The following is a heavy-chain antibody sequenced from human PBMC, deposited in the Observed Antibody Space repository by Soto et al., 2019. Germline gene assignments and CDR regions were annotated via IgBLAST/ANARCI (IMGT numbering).Heavy chain of an antibody. V-gene: IGHV4-34*01. J-gene: IGHJ4*02. CDR2: INHSGST. CDR1: GGSFSCYY. D-gene: IGHD3-22*01. CDR3: ARVTGSDSSGYYYTPFDY. Sequence: PSETLSLTCAVYGGSFSCYYWSWIRQPPGKGLEWIGEINHSGSTNYNPSLKSRVTISVDTSKNQFSLKLSSVTAADTAVYYCARVTGSDSSGYYYTPFDYWGQGTLVTVSS.